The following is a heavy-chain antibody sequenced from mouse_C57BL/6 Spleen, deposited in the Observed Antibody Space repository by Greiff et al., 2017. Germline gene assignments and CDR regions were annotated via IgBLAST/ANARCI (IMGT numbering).Heavy chain of an antibody. CDR3: ARDLGRGYFDV. Sequence: EVQLQQSGPGLVKPSQSLSLTCSVTGYSITSGYYWNWIRQFPGNKLEWMGYISYDGSNNYNPSLKNRISITRDTSKNQCFLKLNSVTTEDTATYFCARDLGRGYFDVWGTGTTVTVSS. V-gene: IGHV3-6*01. CDR1: GYSITSGYY. D-gene: IGHD4-1*01. J-gene: IGHJ1*03. CDR2: ISYDGSN.